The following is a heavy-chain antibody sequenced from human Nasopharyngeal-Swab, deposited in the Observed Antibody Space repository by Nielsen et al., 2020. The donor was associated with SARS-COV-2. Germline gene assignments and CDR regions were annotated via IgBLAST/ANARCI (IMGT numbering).Heavy chain of an antibody. D-gene: IGHD3-10*01. CDR3: AKANVLFWFGQFKNDGFDI. CDR1: GFSFNNYG. CDR2: LSYEGSQK. Sequence: GRSLRLSCTASGFSFNNYGMHWVRKAPGKGLEWVAELSYEGSQKYYAESVEGRLTISRDYSKSTLYLQMNSLRPEDTAMYYCAKANVLFWFGQFKNDGFDIWGQGTMVAVSS. J-gene: IGHJ3*02. V-gene: IGHV3-30*18.